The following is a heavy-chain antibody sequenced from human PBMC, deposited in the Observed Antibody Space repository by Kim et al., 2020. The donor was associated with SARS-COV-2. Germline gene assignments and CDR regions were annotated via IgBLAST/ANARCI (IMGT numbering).Heavy chain of an antibody. CDR3: ARGPTVYYGSGSYYDRPFFFDY. CDR1: GGSISSYY. Sequence: SETLSLTCTVSGGSISSYYWSWIRQPPGKGLEWIGYIYYSGSTNYNPSLKSRVTISVDTSKNQFSLKLSSVTAADTAAYYCARGPTVYYGSGSYYDRPFFFDYWGQGTLVTLSS. V-gene: IGHV4-59*01. D-gene: IGHD3-10*01. CDR2: IYYSGST. J-gene: IGHJ4*02.